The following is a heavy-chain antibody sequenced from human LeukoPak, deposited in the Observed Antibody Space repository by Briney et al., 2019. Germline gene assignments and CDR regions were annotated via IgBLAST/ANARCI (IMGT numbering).Heavy chain of an antibody. V-gene: IGHV4-30-4*08. CDR1: GGSISSGDYY. CDR2: IYYSGST. D-gene: IGHD2-2*01. CDR3: ARDRPDCSSTSCSVGV. J-gene: IGHJ6*04. Sequence: SQTLSLTCTVSGGSISSGDYYWSWIRQPPGKGLEWIGYIYYSGSTYYNPSLKSRVTISVDTSKNQFSLKLSSVTAADTAVYYCARDRPDCSSTSCSVGVWGKGTTVTVSS.